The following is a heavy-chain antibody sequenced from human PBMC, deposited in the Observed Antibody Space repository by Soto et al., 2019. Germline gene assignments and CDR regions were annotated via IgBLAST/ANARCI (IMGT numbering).Heavy chain of an antibody. J-gene: IGHJ3*02. V-gene: IGHV3-9*01. CDR1: GFTFDDYA. CDR2: ISWNSGSI. D-gene: IGHD3-22*01. Sequence: LRLSCAASGFTFDDYAMHWVRQAPGKGLEWVSGISWNSGSIGYADSVKGRFTISRDNAKNSLYLQMNSLRAEDTALYYCAKDMDPYYYDSSGYAYAFDIWGQGTMVTVSS. CDR3: AKDMDPYYYDSSGYAYAFDI.